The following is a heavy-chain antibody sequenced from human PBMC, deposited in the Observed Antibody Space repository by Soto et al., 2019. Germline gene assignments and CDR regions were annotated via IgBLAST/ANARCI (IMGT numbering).Heavy chain of an antibody. J-gene: IGHJ6*02. V-gene: IGHV1-2*02. CDR2: INPNSGGT. CDR3: AIEVAGSYYYYGMDV. D-gene: IGHD6-19*01. CDR1: GYTFTGYY. Sequence: QVQLVQSGAEVKKPGASVKVSCKASGYTFTGYYMHWVRQGPGQGLEWMGWINPNSGGTNYAQKFQGRVTMTRDTSISTAYMELSRLRSDDTAVYYCAIEVAGSYYYYGMDVWGQGTTVTVSS.